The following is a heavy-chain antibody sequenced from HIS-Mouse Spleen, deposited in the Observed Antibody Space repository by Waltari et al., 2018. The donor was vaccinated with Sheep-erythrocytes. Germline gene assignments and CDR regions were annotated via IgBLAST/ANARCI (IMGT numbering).Heavy chain of an antibody. Sequence: GRSLRLSCAASGFTFSSYAMHWVRQAPGKGLEWVAVISYDGSNKYYADSVKGRFTISRDNSKNTLYLQMNSLRAEDTAVYYCAREWMTYSSSWYPLYWGQGTLVTVSS. V-gene: IGHV3-30*04. CDR3: AREWMTYSSSWYPLY. CDR1: GFTFSSYA. CDR2: ISYDGSNK. D-gene: IGHD6-13*01. J-gene: IGHJ4*02.